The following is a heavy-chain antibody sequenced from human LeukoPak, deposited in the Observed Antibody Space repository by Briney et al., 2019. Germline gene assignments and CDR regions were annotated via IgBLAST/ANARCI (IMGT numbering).Heavy chain of an antibody. D-gene: IGHD3-22*01. CDR3: ARGTFSYYDSSGYYYVGY. Sequence: HSGGSLRLSCAASGFTFSSYAMNWARQAPGKGLEWVSAISGSGASTYYADSVKGRFTTSRDNSKDTLYLQMNSLRAEDTAVYYCARGTFSYYDSSGYYYVGYWGQGTLVTVSS. J-gene: IGHJ4*02. CDR1: GFTFSSYA. CDR2: ISGSGAST. V-gene: IGHV3-23*01.